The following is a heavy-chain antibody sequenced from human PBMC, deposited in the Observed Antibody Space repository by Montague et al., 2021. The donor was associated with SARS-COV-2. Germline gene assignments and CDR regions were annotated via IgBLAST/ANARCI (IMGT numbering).Heavy chain of an antibody. D-gene: IGHD5-18*01. V-gene: IGHV4-59*11. CDR3: VRVVMETSMDNAFDI. J-gene: IGHJ3*02. CDR1: GASISSHF. CDR2: IYYSGST. Sequence: SETLSLTCTVSGASISSHFWTWVRQPPGKGLEWIGYIYYSGSTNYNPSLKTRVTVSVDRSKNHFSLKLESVTAADTAVYYCVRVVMETSMDNAFDIWGQETMVTVSS.